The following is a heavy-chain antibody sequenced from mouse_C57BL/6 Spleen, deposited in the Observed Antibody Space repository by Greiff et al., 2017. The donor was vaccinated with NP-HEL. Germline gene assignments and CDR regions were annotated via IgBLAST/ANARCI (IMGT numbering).Heavy chain of an antibody. CDR3: ARVGKLGESWFAY. CDR2: IHPNSGST. CDR1: GYTFTSYW. Sequence: QVQLQQPGAELVKPGASVKLSCKASGYTFTSYWMHWVKQRPGQGLEWIGMIHPNSGSTNYNEKFKSKATLTVDKSSSTAYMQLSSLTSEDSAVYYCARVGKLGESWFAYWGQGTLVTVSA. J-gene: IGHJ3*01. V-gene: IGHV1-64*01. D-gene: IGHD4-1*01.